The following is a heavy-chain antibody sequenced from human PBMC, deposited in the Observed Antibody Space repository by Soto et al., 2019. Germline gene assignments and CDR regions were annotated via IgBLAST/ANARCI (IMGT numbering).Heavy chain of an antibody. CDR1: GGSFSGYY. Sequence: SEALSLTCAVYGGSFSGYYWSWIRQPPGKGLEWIGEINHSGSASYNPSLKSRVTISVHTSNSQFSLELSSVTAADTAVYYCARGLITGSHYSGGWYYFDSWGQGTQVTVSS. J-gene: IGHJ4*02. CDR3: ARGLITGSHYSGGWYYFDS. V-gene: IGHV4-34*01. CDR2: INHSGSA. D-gene: IGHD6-19*01.